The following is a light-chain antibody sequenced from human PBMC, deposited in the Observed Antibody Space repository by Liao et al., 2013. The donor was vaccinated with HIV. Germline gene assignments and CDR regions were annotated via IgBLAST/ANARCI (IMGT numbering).Light chain of an antibody. V-gene: IGLV3-1*01. J-gene: IGLJ2*01. CDR3: QAWDSSTVI. CDR2: HDT. Sequence: SYEVTQPPSVSVSPRQTASITCSGDKLGDKFASWYQQKPGQSPVLVIYHDTKRPSGIPDRFSGSNSGNTATLTISGTQAMDEADYYCQAWDSSTVIFGGGTKLTVL. CDR1: KLGDKF.